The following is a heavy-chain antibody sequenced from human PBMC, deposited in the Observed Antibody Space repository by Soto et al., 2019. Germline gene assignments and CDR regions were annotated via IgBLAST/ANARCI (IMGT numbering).Heavy chain of an antibody. V-gene: IGHV4-31*03. CDR1: GVSINTDGLY. CDR3: ARGSYIEPSGFSYWFFDL. D-gene: IGHD3-10*01. Sequence: QVQLQESGPGLVKPSQTLSLTCTVSGVSINTDGLYWNWIRQHPGRGLEWIGSIHYSGTTFDSPSLKSRLSMSVDTSKNEFSLQLSSVTAADTAFYLCARGSYIEPSGFSYWFFDLWGRGTLVTVSS. CDR2: IHYSGTT. J-gene: IGHJ2*01.